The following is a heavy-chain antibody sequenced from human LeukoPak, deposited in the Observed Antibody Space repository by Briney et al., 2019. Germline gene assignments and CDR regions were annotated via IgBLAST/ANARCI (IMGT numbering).Heavy chain of an antibody. V-gene: IGHV4-4*02. Sequence: SETLSLTCAVSGGSISSSNWWSWVRQPPGKGLEWIGEIYDSGSTNYNPSLKSRVTISVDKSKNQFSLKLSSVTAADTAVYYCARTRLKHIVVVTARKGAFDIWGQGTMVTVSS. CDR1: GGSISSSNW. D-gene: IGHD2-21*02. CDR2: IYDSGST. CDR3: ARTRLKHIVVVTARKGAFDI. J-gene: IGHJ3*02.